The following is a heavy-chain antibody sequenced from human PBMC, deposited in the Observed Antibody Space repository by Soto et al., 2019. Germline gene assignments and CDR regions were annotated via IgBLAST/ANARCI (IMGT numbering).Heavy chain of an antibody. J-gene: IGHJ4*02. CDR1: GVSISSGAYY. Sequence: QVQLQESGPGLVKPSQTLSLTCTVSGVSISSGAYYWSWIRQHPGKGLECIGYIYYSGRTSYNPSLKSRVTISIDTSKNQFSLKVTSVTAADTAIYYCARRPNFWSGYPSDYWGQGTQVTVSS. V-gene: IGHV4-31*03. CDR2: IYYSGRT. CDR3: ARRPNFWSGYPSDY. D-gene: IGHD3-3*01.